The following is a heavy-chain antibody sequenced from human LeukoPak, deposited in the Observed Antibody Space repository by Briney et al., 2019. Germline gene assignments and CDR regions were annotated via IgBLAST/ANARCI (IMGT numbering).Heavy chain of an antibody. CDR2: IFYSGST. J-gene: IGHJ5*02. V-gene: IGHV4-39*07. CDR1: GDSISSSSYY. Sequence: SETLSLTCTVSGDSISSSSYYWGWIRQPPGKGLEWIASIFYSGSTYYNPSLKRRVIISIDTSKNQFSLKLSSVTAAETAVYYCARVQWGQGASWFDPWGQGTLVTVST. D-gene: IGHD1-26*01. CDR3: ARVQWGQGASWFDP.